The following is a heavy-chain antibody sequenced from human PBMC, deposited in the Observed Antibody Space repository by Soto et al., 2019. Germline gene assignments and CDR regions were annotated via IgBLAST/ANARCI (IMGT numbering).Heavy chain of an antibody. CDR2: IFRTGST. D-gene: IGHD6-19*01. CDR3: ARPSKEWLANDAFDI. V-gene: IGHV4-59*08. Sequence: SETLSLTCTVSGGSISNSYWSWIRQPPGKGLEWIGFIFRTGSTNYNPSVKSRVTMSVDTSKNQFSLNLRSVTAADTAVYYCARPSKEWLANDAFDIWGQGTMVTVSS. CDR1: GGSISNSY. J-gene: IGHJ3*02.